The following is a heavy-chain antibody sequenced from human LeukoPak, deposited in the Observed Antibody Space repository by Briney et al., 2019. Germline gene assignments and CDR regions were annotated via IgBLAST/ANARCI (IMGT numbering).Heavy chain of an antibody. CDR3: AKESLVVIESYFDN. CDR2: ITGSGQTK. CDR1: GFSFSDYA. D-gene: IGHD3-22*01. Sequence: AGSLRLSCLVSGFSFSDYAMSWVRRAPGKGLEWVSAITGSGQTKYYTDSVKGRFTMSRDNSKNTLYLQMNSLRDEDTAEYFCAKESLVVIESYFDNWGQGTLVLVSS. J-gene: IGHJ4*02. V-gene: IGHV3-23*01.